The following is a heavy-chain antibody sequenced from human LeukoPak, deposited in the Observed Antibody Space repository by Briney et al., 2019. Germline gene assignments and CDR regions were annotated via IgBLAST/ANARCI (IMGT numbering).Heavy chain of an antibody. CDR2: IWYDGSNK. CDR1: GFTFSSYG. CDR3: AKVSRTGKFDY. V-gene: IGHV3-33*06. D-gene: IGHD2-8*02. J-gene: IGHJ4*02. Sequence: PGGSLRLSCAASGFTFSSYGMHWVRQAPGKGLEWVAVIWYDGSNKYYADSVKGRFTISRDNSKNTLYLQMNSLRAEDTAVYYCAKVSRTGKFDYWGQGTLVTVSS.